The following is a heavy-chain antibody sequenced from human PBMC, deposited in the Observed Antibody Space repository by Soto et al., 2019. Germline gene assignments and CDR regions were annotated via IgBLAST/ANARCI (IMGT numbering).Heavy chain of an antibody. J-gene: IGHJ1*01. CDR2: LYTGTDT. CDR1: RFTVSSTY. Sequence: GGSLRLSCAAPRFTVSSTYLTWVRQAPGKGLEWVAILYTGTDTVYADSVKGRFTISRDSSKNTFYLQMNSLRAEDTAMYFCARFRLIVTYSGRFIAFWGQ. D-gene: IGHD2-15*01. CDR3: ARFRLIVTYSGRFIAF. V-gene: IGHV3-53*01.